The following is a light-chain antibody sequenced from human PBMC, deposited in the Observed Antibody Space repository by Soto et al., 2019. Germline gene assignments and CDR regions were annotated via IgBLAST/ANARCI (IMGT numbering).Light chain of an antibody. Sequence: QSVLTQPPSASETPGQRVTISCSGSSSNIGGNTVNWYQQLPGTAPKLPIYSDNQRPSGVPDRFSGSKSGTSASLAIGGLQSEDEADYYCAAWDDSLNGVVFGGGTKLTVL. CDR1: SSNIGGNT. V-gene: IGLV1-44*01. CDR2: SDN. J-gene: IGLJ2*01. CDR3: AAWDDSLNGVV.